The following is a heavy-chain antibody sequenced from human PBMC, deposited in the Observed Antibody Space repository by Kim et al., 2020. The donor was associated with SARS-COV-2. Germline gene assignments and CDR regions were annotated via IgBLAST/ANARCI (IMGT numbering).Heavy chain of an antibody. V-gene: IGHV3-23*01. CDR3: AKILTRYCSSTSCRDFDY. D-gene: IGHD2-2*01. CDR1: GFTFSSYA. J-gene: IGHJ4*02. CDR2: ISGSGGST. Sequence: GGSLRLSCAASGFTFSSYAMSWVRQAPGKGLEWVSAISGSGGSTYYADSVKGRFTISRDNSKNTLYLQMNSLRAEDTAVYYCAKILTRYCSSTSCRDFDYWGQGTLVTVSS.